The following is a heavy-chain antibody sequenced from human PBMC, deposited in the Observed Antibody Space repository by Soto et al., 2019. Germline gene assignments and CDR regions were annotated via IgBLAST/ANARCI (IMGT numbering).Heavy chain of an antibody. CDR2: TYYRSKWYN. J-gene: IGHJ4*02. V-gene: IGHV6-1*01. CDR3: ARKYGYSFDY. D-gene: IGHD2-15*01. CDR1: GDSVSSNSAT. Sequence: SQTLLLTCAISGDSVSSNSATWSWIRQSPSRGLEWLGRTYYRSKWYNEYAVSVRSRITINPDTSKNQFSLQLNSVTPEDSAVYYCARKYGYSFDYWGQGTLVTVSS.